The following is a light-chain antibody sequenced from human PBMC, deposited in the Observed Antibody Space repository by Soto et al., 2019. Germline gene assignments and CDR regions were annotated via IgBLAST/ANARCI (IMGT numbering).Light chain of an antibody. V-gene: IGKV3-11*01. CDR3: QQRSNWPSLT. CDR2: DAS. Sequence: EIVLTQSPATLSLSPGERATLSCRASQSVSSYLAWYHEKPGQATRLLIYDASARATGIPARFSGSGSQTAFSHTISSLEPEDFAVYYYQQRSNWPSLTFGGGTKVEIK. J-gene: IGKJ4*01. CDR1: QSVSSY.